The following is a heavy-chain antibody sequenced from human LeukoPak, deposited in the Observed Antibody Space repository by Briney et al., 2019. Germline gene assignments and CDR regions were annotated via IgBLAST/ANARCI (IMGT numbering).Heavy chain of an antibody. Sequence: TSETLSLTCTVSGGSISSGSYYWSWIRQPAGKGLEWIGRIFTSGSTKYNPSLKSRVTISVDTSKNQISLKLSSVTAADTAIYYCARDQGSSNWFFYWGQGTLVTVSS. V-gene: IGHV4-61*02. D-gene: IGHD6-13*01. CDR1: GGSISSGSYY. CDR2: IFTSGST. J-gene: IGHJ4*02. CDR3: ARDQGSSNWFFY.